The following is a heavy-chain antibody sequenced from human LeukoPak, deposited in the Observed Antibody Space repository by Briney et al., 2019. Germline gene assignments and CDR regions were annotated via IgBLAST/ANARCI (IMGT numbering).Heavy chain of an antibody. Sequence: GGSLRLSCAASGFTFGDYWMHWVRQAPGKGLVWVSRTNTDESRTSYTDSVKGRFTISRDNARNTLYLQMNSPRVEDTAVYYCARGGDYGDFPDYWGQGTLVTVSS. J-gene: IGHJ4*02. CDR2: TNTDESRT. CDR3: ARGGDYGDFPDY. D-gene: IGHD4-17*01. V-gene: IGHV3-74*01. CDR1: GFTFGDYW.